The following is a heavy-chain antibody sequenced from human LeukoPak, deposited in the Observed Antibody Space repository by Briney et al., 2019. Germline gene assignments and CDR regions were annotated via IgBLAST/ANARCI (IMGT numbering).Heavy chain of an antibody. D-gene: IGHD4-17*01. Sequence: PGGSLRLSCAASGFTFRSYWMSWVRQAPGKGLEWVANISPDGRDEYYVDSVKGRFTLSRDNAKNSLYLQMNSLRAEDSAVYYCATLDTGVTTGDYWGQGTLVTVSS. V-gene: IGHV3-7*01. CDR1: GFTFRSYW. J-gene: IGHJ4*02. CDR3: ATLDTGVTTGDY. CDR2: ISPDGRDE.